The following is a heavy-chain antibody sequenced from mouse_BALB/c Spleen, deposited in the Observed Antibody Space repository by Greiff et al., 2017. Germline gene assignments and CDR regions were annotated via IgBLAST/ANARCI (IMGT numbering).Heavy chain of an antibody. J-gene: IGHJ4*01. D-gene: IGHD2-4*01. CDR3: ARGTMITGNYAMDY. V-gene: IGHV5-17*02. CDR2: ISSGRSTI. Sequence: EVMLVESGGGLVQPGGSRKLSCAASGFTFSSFGMHWVRQAPEKGLEWVAYISSGRSTIYYAATVKGRFTIARDNPKNTLFLQMTSLRSEDTAMYYCARGTMITGNYAMDYWGQGTSVTVSS. CDR1: GFTFSSFG.